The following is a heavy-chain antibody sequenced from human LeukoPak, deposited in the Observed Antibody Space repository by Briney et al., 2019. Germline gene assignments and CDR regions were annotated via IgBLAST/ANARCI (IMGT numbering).Heavy chain of an antibody. CDR2: IKEDGSEK. D-gene: IGHD3-3*02. V-gene: IGHV3-7*03. CDR3: AKSGSSVFWS. J-gene: IGHJ5*02. CDR1: GFTLTNHW. Sequence: PGESLRLSCAASGFTLTNHWMSWVRQAPGKGLEWVANIKEDGSEKYYVDSVKGRFTVSRDNVKNSLFLQMNSLRVDDTAVYYCAKSGSSVFWSWGQGTLVTVSS.